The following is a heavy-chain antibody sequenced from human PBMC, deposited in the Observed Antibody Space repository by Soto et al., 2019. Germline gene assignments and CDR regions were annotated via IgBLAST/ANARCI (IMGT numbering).Heavy chain of an antibody. D-gene: IGHD2-8*01. V-gene: IGHV3-23*01. CDR2: ISGSGGST. J-gene: IGHJ3*02. CDR3: AKDKMVYAIPNRAFDI. Sequence: GGSLRLSCAASGFTFSSYAMSWVRQAPGKGLEWVSAISGSGGSTYYADSVKGRFTISRDNSKNTLYLQMNSLRAEDTAVYYCAKDKMVYAIPNRAFDIWGQGTMVTVSS. CDR1: GFTFSSYA.